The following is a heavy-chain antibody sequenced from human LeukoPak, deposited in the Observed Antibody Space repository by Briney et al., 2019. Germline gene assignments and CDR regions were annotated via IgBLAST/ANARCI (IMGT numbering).Heavy chain of an antibody. CDR1: GGTFSSYA. J-gene: IGHJ3*02. V-gene: IGHV1-69*13. CDR2: IIPIFGTA. Sequence: GASVKVSCKASGGTFSSYAISWVRQAPGQGLEWMGGIIPIFGTANYAQKFQGRVTITADESTSTAYMELSSLRSEDTAVYYCARGRYRYSSGWLDAFDIWGQGTMVTVSS. D-gene: IGHD6-19*01. CDR3: ARGRYRYSSGWLDAFDI.